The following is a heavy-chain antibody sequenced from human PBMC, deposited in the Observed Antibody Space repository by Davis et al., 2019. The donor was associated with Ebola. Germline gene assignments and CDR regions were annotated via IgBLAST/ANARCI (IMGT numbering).Heavy chain of an antibody. J-gene: IGHJ4*02. CDR1: GFTVSSNY. D-gene: IGHD4-23*01. CDR2: IYSGGST. CDR3: AVTGGNSSPDY. V-gene: IGHV3-53*01. Sequence: GESLKISCAASGFTVSSNYMSWVRQAPGKGLEWVSVIYSGGSTYYADSVKGRFTISRDNSKNTLYLQMNSLRAEDTAVYYCAVTGGNSSPDYWGQGTLVTVSS.